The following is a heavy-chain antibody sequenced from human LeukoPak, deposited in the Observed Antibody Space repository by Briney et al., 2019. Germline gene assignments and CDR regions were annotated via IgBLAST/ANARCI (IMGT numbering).Heavy chain of an antibody. CDR2: IYYTGST. CDR1: VGSISSYY. Sequence: SETLSLTCTVSVGSISSYYWSWIRQPPGKGLEWIGYIYYTGSTDYNPSLKSRVTISIDTSKNQFSLKLISMTAADTAVYYCARKHSSSWSYDYCGQGTLVTVSS. V-gene: IGHV4-59*08. J-gene: IGHJ4*02. CDR3: ARKHSSSWSYDY. D-gene: IGHD6-13*01.